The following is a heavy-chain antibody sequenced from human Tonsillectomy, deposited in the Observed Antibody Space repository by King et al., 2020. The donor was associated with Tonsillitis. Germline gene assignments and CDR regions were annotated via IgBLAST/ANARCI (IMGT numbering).Heavy chain of an antibody. V-gene: IGHV1-2*02. Sequence: VQLVQSGAEVKKPGASVKVSCKASGYTFAGYHIHWVRQAPGQGLEWMGWTNPDNGATNYAQNFKGTVTMTTDTSISTAYVELSSLRSDDTAVYFCARATGMVRLDDCGQGTLVTVSS. CDR1: GYTFAGYH. D-gene: IGHD3-10*01. CDR2: TNPDNGAT. CDR3: ARATGMVRLDD. J-gene: IGHJ4*02.